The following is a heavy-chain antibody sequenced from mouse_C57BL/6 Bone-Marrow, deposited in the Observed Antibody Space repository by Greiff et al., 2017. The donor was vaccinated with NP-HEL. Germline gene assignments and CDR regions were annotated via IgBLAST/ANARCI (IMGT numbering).Heavy chain of an antibody. V-gene: IGHV5-9-1*02. J-gene: IGHJ3*01. CDR2: ISSGGDYI. CDR1: GFTFSSYA. CDR3: TREGALLPWFAY. D-gene: IGHD1-1*01. Sequence: EVKLVESGEGLVKPGGSLKLSCAASGFTFSSYAMSWVRQTPEKRLEWVAYISSGGDYIYYADTVTGRFTISRDNARNTLYLQMSSLKSEDTAMYYCTREGALLPWFAYGGQGNLVTVSA.